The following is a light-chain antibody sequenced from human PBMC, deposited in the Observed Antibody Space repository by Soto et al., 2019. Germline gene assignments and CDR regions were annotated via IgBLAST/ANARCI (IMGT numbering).Light chain of an antibody. CDR2: EVV. J-gene: IGLJ1*01. CDR1: KNDIGVYDF. Sequence: QPALTQPPSASGSPGQSVTISCTGTKNDIGVYDFVSWYQHHPGKAPRLIIYEVVQRPSRVPDRFSGSKSGNTASLTVSGLQAADEADYFCKSYAGSNTYVFGSGTKLTVL. V-gene: IGLV2-8*01. CDR3: KSYAGSNTYV.